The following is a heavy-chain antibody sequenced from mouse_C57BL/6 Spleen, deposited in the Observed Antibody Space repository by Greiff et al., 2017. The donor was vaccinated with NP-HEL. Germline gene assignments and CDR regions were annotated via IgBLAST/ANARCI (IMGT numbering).Heavy chain of an antibody. CDR3: TRDSTGTGFAY. Sequence: EVQWVESGEGLVKPGGSLKLSCAASGFTFSSYAMSWVRQTPEKRLEWVAYISSGGDYIYYADTVKGRFTISRDNARNTLYLQMSSLKSEDTAMYYCTRDSTGTGFAYWGQGTLVTVSA. CDR1: GFTFSSYA. D-gene: IGHD4-1*02. CDR2: ISSGGDYI. V-gene: IGHV5-9-1*02. J-gene: IGHJ3*01.